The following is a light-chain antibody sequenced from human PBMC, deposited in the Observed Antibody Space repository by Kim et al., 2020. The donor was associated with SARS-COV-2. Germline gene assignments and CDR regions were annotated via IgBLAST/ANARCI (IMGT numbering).Light chain of an antibody. CDR2: NVS. J-gene: IGLJ1*01. V-gene: IGLV2-23*02. CDR3: CSDAGSSTQV. CDR1: SSVGGGYNL. Sequence: GQSTTISTTGTSSVGGGYNLVSCYQQHPGNAPQLIIDNVSRRPAGVASRFSATKSGTTSSLTIAVLEADDEDDYCCCSDAGSSTQVFGTGTKVTVL.